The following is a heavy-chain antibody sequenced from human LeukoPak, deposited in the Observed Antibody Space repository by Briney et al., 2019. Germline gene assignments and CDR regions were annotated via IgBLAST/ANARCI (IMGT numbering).Heavy chain of an antibody. CDR1: GGSISSYY. CDR3: ARGWLQLPY. Sequence: PSETLSLTCSVFGGSISSYYWSWIRQPAGQGLEWIGRIYSSGSTNYNPSLKSRVTMSADTSKNQFSLKLSSVTAADTAVYYCARGWLQLPYWGQRTLVTVSS. J-gene: IGHJ4*02. V-gene: IGHV4-4*07. D-gene: IGHD5-24*01. CDR2: IYSSGST.